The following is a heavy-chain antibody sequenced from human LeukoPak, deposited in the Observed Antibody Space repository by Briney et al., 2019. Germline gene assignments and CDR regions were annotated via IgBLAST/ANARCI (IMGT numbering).Heavy chain of an antibody. V-gene: IGHV4-59*08. D-gene: IGHD1-26*01. J-gene: IGHJ4*02. Sequence: PSETLSLTCTVSRGSISGYSWSWIRQPPGKGLEWIGYIYYSGSTYYNPSLKSRVTISVDTSKNQFSLKLTSVTAADTAVYYCARNLVGAPRYFDFWGQGTLVTVSS. CDR2: IYYSGST. CDR1: RGSISGYS. CDR3: ARNLVGAPRYFDF.